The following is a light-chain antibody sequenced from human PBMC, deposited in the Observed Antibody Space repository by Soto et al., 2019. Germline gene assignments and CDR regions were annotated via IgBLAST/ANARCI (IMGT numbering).Light chain of an antibody. CDR2: GAS. V-gene: IGKV3-15*01. Sequence: EIVLTQSPATLSLSPGERATLSCRASQSVSSNLAWYQQKPGQAPRLLIYGASTRATGIPARFSGSRSGTDFTLTISRLQSEAFAVYYCQQYNNWRGTFGQGTKVEIK. J-gene: IGKJ1*01. CDR1: QSVSSN. CDR3: QQYNNWRGT.